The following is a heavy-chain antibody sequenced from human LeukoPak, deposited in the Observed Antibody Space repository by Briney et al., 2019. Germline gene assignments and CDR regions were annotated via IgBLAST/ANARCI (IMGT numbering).Heavy chain of an antibody. CDR2: IYSDGSGT. Sequence: GGSLRLSCAASGFTLSIYWMHWVRHAPGEGLVWVSRIYSDGSGTSYADSVKGRFTISRDNAKNTLYLQMNSLRAEDTAVYYCARDQALARSPNKNWGQGTLVTVSS. CDR1: GFTLSIYW. V-gene: IGHV3-74*01. CDR3: ARDQALARSPNKN. D-gene: IGHD1/OR15-1a*01. J-gene: IGHJ4*02.